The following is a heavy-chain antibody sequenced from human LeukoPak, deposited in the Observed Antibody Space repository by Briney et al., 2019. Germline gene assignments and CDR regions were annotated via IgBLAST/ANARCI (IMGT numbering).Heavy chain of an antibody. CDR1: GGSISSYY. CDR3: ARDTYYYGSGSYRLDY. J-gene: IGHJ4*02. V-gene: IGHV4-59*12. D-gene: IGHD3-10*01. CDR2: IYYSGST. Sequence: SETLSLTCTVSGGSISSYYWSWIRQPPGKGLEWIGYIYYSGSTNYNPSLKSRVTISVDTSKNQFSLKLSSVTAADTAVYYCARDTYYYGSGSYRLDYWGQGTLVTVSS.